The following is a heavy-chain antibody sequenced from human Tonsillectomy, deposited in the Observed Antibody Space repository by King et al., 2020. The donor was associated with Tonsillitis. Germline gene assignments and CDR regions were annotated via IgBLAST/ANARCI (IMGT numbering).Heavy chain of an antibody. CDR3: ARQCPVGVVITESTNWFDP. CDR1: GGSISSSSYY. CDR2: IYYSGST. D-gene: IGHD3-22*01. V-gene: IGHV4-39*01. J-gene: IGHJ5*02. Sequence: LQLQESGPGLVKPSETLSLTCTVSGGSISSSSYYWGWIRQPPGKGLEWIGSIYYSGSTYYNPSLKSRVTISVDTSKNQFSLKLSSVTAADTAVYYCARQCPVGVVITESTNWFDPWCQGTLVTVSS.